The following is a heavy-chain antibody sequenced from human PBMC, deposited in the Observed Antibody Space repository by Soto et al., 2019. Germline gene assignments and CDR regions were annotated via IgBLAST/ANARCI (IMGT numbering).Heavy chain of an antibody. J-gene: IGHJ4*02. D-gene: IGHD3-22*01. Sequence: QMQLVQSGPEVKKPGTSVKVSCKASGFTFTSSAVQWVRQARGQRLEWIGWIVVGSGNTNYAQKFQGRVTMTTDTSTSTAYMELRSLRSDDTAVYYCVVDDSSGSSGFDYWGQGTLVTVSS. CDR3: VVDDSSGSSGFDY. CDR2: IVVGSGNT. CDR1: GFTFTSSA. V-gene: IGHV1-58*01.